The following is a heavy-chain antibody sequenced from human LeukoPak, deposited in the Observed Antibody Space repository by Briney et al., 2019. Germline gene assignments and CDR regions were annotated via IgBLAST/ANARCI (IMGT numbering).Heavy chain of an antibody. CDR2: IYHSGST. D-gene: IGHD6-6*01. J-gene: IGHJ4*02. Sequence: PSGTLSLTCAVSGGSISSSNWWSWVRQPPGKGLEWIGEIYHSGSTNYNPSLKSRVTISVDKSKNQFSLKLSSVTAADTAVYYCARARIAARAGLDYWGQGTLVTVSS. CDR3: ARARIAARAGLDY. CDR1: GGSISSSNW. V-gene: IGHV4-4*02.